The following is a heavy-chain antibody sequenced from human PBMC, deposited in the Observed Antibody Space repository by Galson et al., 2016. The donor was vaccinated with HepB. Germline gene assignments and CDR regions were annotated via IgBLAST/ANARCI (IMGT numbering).Heavy chain of an antibody. J-gene: IGHJ5*02. CDR3: ARDPHASGWAAYYFDA. CDR2: IWSDGSNR. V-gene: IGHV3-33*01. CDR1: GFTFSRSG. Sequence: SLRLSCAVSGFTFSRSGMHWVRQAPGKGLEWVAVIWSDGSNRYYADSVQSRFTISRDNSKNTLFLQMNSLRAEDTAVYFCARDPHASGWAAYYFDAWGQGTLVTVSS. D-gene: IGHD6-19*01.